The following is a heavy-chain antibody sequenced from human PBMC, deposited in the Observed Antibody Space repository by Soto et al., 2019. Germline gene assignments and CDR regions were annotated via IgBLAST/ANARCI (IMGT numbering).Heavy chain of an antibody. Sequence: ASVKVSCKASGYIFSANYIHWVRQAPGQGLEWLGWINPHSGATNYAQKFLGRVTMSADTSASTAYMDLARLKSDDTAVYYCVPSYQLGFSNLFDTCGRGTLVTLSA. D-gene: IGHD1-1*01. CDR1: GYIFSANY. CDR3: VPSYQLGFSNLFDT. V-gene: IGHV1-2*02. CDR2: INPHSGAT. J-gene: IGHJ5*02.